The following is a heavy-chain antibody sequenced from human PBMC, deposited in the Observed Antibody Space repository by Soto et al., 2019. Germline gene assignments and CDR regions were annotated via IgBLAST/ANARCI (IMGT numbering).Heavy chain of an antibody. Sequence: PSASVKVSCKASGYTFTGYYMHWVRQAPGQGLEWMGWINPNSGGTNYAQKFQGRVTMTRDTSISTAYMELSRLRSDDTAVYYCARALHRIAARSRPPVDYWGQGTLVTVSS. V-gene: IGHV1-2*02. CDR2: INPNSGGT. D-gene: IGHD6-6*01. CDR3: ARALHRIAARSRPPVDY. J-gene: IGHJ4*02. CDR1: GYTFTGYY.